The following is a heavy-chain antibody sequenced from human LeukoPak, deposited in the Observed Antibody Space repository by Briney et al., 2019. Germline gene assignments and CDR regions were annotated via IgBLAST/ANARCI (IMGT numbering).Heavy chain of an antibody. V-gene: IGHV3-7*01. CDR2: IKYDGSET. D-gene: IGHD2-2*01. Sequence: GGSLRLSCEASGFIFSNYWMSWVRQAPGKGLEWVANIKYDGSETYYVDSVKGRFTISRDNGKNSLYVQMNSLSVEDTAVYYCARELRARDIVVVPAASVYWGQGTLVTVSS. CDR3: ARELRARDIVVVPAASVY. CDR1: GFIFSNYW. J-gene: IGHJ4*02.